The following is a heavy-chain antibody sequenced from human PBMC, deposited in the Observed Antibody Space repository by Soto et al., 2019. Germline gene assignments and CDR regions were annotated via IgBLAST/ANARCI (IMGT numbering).Heavy chain of an antibody. D-gene: IGHD6-13*01. J-gene: IGHJ5*02. CDR1: NGSISSSDYY. CDR3: VRHRNSRGSWYWVAP. V-gene: IGHV4-39*01. CDR2: IYYSGSI. Sequence: QLQLQQSGPGLVKPSETPTLTCTVSNGSISSSDYYWGWIRQPPGKGLEWIATIYYSGSIYYNPSLKGRISISVDTSKNQFSLKLSSVTAADTAVYYCVRHRNSRGSWYWVAPWGQGTLVTVSS.